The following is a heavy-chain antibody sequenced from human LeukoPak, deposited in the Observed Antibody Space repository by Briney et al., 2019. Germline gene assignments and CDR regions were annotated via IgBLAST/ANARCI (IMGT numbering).Heavy chain of an antibody. CDR2: NFDSGTTNYNPST. Sequence: PSETLSLTCTVSGGSIISYFWSWIRQPPGKGPEWIGYNFDSGTTNYNPSTNYNPSLKSRVTVSLDTPKDHFSLKLSSVTAADTAVYFCARGGVTTIAQYDYWGQGILVTVSS. CDR1: GGSIISYF. D-gene: IGHD5-12*01. J-gene: IGHJ4*02. CDR3: ARGGVTTIAQYDY. V-gene: IGHV4-59*01.